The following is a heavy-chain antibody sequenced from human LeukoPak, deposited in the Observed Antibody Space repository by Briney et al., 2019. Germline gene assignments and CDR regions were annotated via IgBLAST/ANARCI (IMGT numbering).Heavy chain of an antibody. CDR3: AKDATAVIGTVYMDV. Sequence: AGSLRLSCAASGFTFSNYEMNWVRQAPGKGLEWISHISNFGDIIHYADSVEGRFTISRDNAKNSLYLQMNSLRAEDTAVYYCAKDATAVIGTVYMDVWGKGTTVTISS. J-gene: IGHJ6*03. CDR1: GFTFSNYE. CDR2: ISNFGDII. V-gene: IGHV3-48*03. D-gene: IGHD4-11*01.